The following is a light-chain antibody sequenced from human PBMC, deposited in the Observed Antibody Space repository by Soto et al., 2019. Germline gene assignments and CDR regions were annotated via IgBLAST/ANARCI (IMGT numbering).Light chain of an antibody. V-gene: IGKV3-20*01. CDR3: GSDEWT. J-gene: IGKJ1*01. Sequence: EIVLTQSPATLSLSPGERATLSCRASQSIRSPFLAWYQQKPGQAPRLFIHGASSRATGIPDSFSGSGSGTDFTLTISRLEPEDFAVYYCGSDEWTFGQGTKVE. CDR2: GAS. CDR1: QSIRSPF.